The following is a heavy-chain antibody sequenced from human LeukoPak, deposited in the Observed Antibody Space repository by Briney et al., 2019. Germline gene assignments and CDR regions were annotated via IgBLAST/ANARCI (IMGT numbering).Heavy chain of an antibody. CDR3: AREGAEYDHNFDY. J-gene: IGHJ4*02. D-gene: IGHD1-1*01. CDR1: GFTFSSYA. V-gene: IGHV3-64*01. Sequence: GGSLRLSCAASGFTFSSYAMHWVRQAPGKGLEYVSAISSNGGSTYYANSVKGRFTISRDNSKNTLYLQMGSLRAEDMAVYYCAREGAEYDHNFDYWGQGTLVTVSS. CDR2: ISSNGGST.